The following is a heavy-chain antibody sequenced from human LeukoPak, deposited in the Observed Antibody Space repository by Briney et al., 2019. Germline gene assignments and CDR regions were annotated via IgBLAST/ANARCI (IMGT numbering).Heavy chain of an antibody. CDR3: VSFYETY. J-gene: IGHJ4*02. V-gene: IGHV3-74*01. CDR1: GSTFSSYS. CDR2: INSDGSWT. Sequence: AGGSLRLTCAASGSTFSSYSMNWVRQAPGKGLVWVSHINSDGSWTSYADSVKGRFTISKDNAKNTVYLQMNSLRAEDTAVYYCVSFYETYWGRGTLVTVSS. D-gene: IGHD2/OR15-2a*01.